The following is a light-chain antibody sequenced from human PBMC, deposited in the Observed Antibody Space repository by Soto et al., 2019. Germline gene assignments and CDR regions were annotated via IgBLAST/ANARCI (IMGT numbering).Light chain of an antibody. CDR3: QHYNSYSEA. J-gene: IGKJ1*01. CDR2: KAS. V-gene: IGKV1-5*03. Sequence: MTQSPATLSVSPGDRVTITCRASQGISTYLAWYQEKLGKAPKLLIYKASTLKSGVPSRFSGSGSGTEFTLTISSLQPDDFATYYCQHYNSYSEAFGQGTKVDIK. CDR1: QGISTY.